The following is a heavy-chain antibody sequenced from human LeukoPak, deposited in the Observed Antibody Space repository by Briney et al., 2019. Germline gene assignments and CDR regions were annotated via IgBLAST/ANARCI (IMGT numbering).Heavy chain of an antibody. Sequence: PSETLSLTCTVSGGSISSYYWSWIRQPPGKGLEWIGYIYYSGSTNYNPSLKSRVTISVDTSKNQFSLKLSSVTAADTAVYYCARVSHYDSSGYYYFYSVDAFDIWGQGTMVTVSS. V-gene: IGHV4-59*01. CDR2: IYYSGST. CDR1: GGSISSYY. D-gene: IGHD3-22*01. CDR3: ARVSHYDSSGYYYFYSVDAFDI. J-gene: IGHJ3*02.